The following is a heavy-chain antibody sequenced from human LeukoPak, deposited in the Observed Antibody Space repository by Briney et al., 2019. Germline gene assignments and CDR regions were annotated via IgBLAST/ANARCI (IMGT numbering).Heavy chain of an antibody. D-gene: IGHD2-21*01. J-gene: IGHJ3*02. V-gene: IGHV3-23*01. CDR2: ISSSGSGDNT. CDR3: AKSLLAESGHAFGI. CDR1: GVTLSTYA. Sequence: GGSLRLSCAASGVTLSTYAMSWARQALGKGLEWVSGISSSGSGDNTYYADSVKGRFTISRDNSKNTLYLQMDSLRAEDTAVYYCAKSLLAESGHAFGIWGQGAMVTVSS.